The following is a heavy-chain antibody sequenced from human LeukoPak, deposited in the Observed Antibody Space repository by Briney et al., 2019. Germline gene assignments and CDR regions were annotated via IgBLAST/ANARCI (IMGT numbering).Heavy chain of an antibody. CDR2: IYSGGST. Sequence: PGGSLRLSCAASGFTVSSNYMSWVRQAPGKGLEWVSVIYSGGSTYYADSVKGRFTISRDNSKNTLYLQMNSLRAEDTAVYYCARDAYYYDSSGYYKSNDYWGQGTLVTVSS. J-gene: IGHJ4*02. CDR3: ARDAYYYDSSGYYKSNDY. CDR1: GFTVSSNY. D-gene: IGHD3-22*01. V-gene: IGHV3-53*01.